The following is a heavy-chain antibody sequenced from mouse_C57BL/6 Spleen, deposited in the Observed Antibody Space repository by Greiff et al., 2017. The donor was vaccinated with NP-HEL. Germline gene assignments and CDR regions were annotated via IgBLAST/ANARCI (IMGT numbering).Heavy chain of an antibody. CDR1: GFSFNTYA. J-gene: IGHJ4*01. CDR3: VRGFYAMDY. D-gene: IGHD1-1*02. CDR2: IRSKSNNYAT. Sequence: DVKLQESGGGLVQPKGSLKLSCAASGFSFNTYAMNWVRQAPGKGLEWVARIRSKSNNYATYYADSVKDRFTISRDDSESMLYLQMNNLKTEDTAMYYCVRGFYAMDYWGQGTSVTVSS. V-gene: IGHV10-1*01.